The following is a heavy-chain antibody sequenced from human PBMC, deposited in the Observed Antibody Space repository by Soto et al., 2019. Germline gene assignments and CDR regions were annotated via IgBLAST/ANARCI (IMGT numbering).Heavy chain of an antibody. V-gene: IGHV1-46*01. CDR2: INPSGGST. CDR1: GYTFTSYY. D-gene: IGHD4-17*01. CDR3: AKPSYGDYVLTSFDY. Sequence: ASVKVSCKASGYTFTSYYMHWVRQAPGQGLEWMGIINPSGGSTSYAQKFQGRVTMTRDTSTSTVYMELSSLRSEDTAVYYCAKPSYGDYVLTSFDYWGQGTLVTVSS. J-gene: IGHJ4*02.